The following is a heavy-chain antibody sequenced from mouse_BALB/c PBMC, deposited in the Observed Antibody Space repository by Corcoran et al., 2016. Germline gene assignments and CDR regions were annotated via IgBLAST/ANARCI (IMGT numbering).Heavy chain of an antibody. CDR1: GYPFPIYV. CDR3: ARRDYYVDY. J-gene: IGHJ4*01. D-gene: IGHD1-1*01. CDR2: INPYNDGT. V-gene: IGHV1S136*01. Sequence: EAQLQQSGPELLMPGASVKMSCKSSGYPFPIYVMHWVKQKPGQGLEWVVYINPYNDGTKYNEKFKGKATLTSDKSSSTAYMELSSLTSEDSAGYYCARRDYYVDYWGQGTSVTVSS.